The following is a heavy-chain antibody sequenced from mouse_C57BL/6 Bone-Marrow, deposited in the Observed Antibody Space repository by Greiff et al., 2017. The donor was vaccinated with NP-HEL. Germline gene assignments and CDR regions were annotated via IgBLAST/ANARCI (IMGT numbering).Heavy chain of an antibody. CDR2: LHPSDSDT. V-gene: IGHV1-74*01. CDR1: GYTFTSYW. CDR3: AITYYYGSSSGNAMDC. D-gene: IGHD1-1*01. Sequence: QVQLQQPGAELVKPGASVKVSCKASGYTFTSYWMHWVKQRPGQGLEWIGRLHPSDSDTNYNQKVKGTATLTVDNSSTTPYMQLSRWTSEDSAVYYCAITYYYGSSSGNAMDCWGQGTSVTVSS. J-gene: IGHJ4*01.